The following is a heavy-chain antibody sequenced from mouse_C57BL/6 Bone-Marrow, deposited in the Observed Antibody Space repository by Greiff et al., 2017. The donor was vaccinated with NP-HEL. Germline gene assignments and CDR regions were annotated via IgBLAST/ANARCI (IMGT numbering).Heavy chain of an antibody. J-gene: IGHJ2*01. CDR1: GYTFTSYW. Sequence: VMLVESGAELAKPGASVKLSCKASGYTFTSYWMHWVKQRPGQGLEWIGYINPSSGYTKYNQKFKDKATLTADKSSSTAYMQLSSLTYEDSAVYYCATIYYEYDGDYWGQGTTLTVSS. CDR3: ATIYYEYDGDY. D-gene: IGHD2-4*01. CDR2: INPSSGYT. V-gene: IGHV1-7*01.